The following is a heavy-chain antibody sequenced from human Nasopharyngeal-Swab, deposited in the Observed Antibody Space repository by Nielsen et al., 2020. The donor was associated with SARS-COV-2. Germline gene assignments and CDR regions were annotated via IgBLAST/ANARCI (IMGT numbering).Heavy chain of an antibody. CDR3: ARDRPHWGCDY. Sequence: SCAASGLTFSSYTIHWVRQAPGKGLEWVAVISYDASDKYYADSVKGRFTLSRDNSKNTVYLQMNSLRAEDTAVYYCARDRPHWGCDYWGQGTLVTVSS. V-gene: IGHV3-30*04. D-gene: IGHD3-16*01. CDR1: GLTFSSYT. J-gene: IGHJ4*02. CDR2: ISYDASDK.